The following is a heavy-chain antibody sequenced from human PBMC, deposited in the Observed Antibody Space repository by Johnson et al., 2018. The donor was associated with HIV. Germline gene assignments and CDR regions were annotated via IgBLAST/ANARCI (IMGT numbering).Heavy chain of an antibody. D-gene: IGHD2-21*01. CDR3: AKAYCPGCDAFDV. Sequence: VQLVEPGGGVVKPGGSLRLSCAASGFTFSDYYMSWIRQAPGKGLEWVSGITTAGDTYYPGSVTGRFTISRANSKNTQSLQMNSLRVEDTGLYYCAKAYCPGCDAFDVWGHGTMVTVSS. CDR1: GFTFSDYY. V-gene: IGHV3-66*02. J-gene: IGHJ3*01. CDR2: ITTAGDT.